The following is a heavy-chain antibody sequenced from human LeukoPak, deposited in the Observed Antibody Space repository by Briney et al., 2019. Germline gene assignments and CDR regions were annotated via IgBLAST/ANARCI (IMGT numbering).Heavy chain of an antibody. CDR3: GREYYYDNSGMGMDV. Sequence: ASVNLYRRASGSSFTAYHLLWVRQAPGPGVECMGCITPNSCGTDHAQQFQGRVTMTRDTSISTPSIELQRLRSDDTAVYYCGREYYYDNSGMGMDVWGQGTAVTVSS. D-gene: IGHD3-22*01. J-gene: IGHJ6*02. CDR2: ITPNSCGT. V-gene: IGHV1-2*02. CDR1: GSSFTAYH.